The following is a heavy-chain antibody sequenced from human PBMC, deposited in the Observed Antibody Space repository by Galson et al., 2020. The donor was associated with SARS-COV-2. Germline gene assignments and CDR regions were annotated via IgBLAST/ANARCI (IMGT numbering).Heavy chain of an antibody. V-gene: IGHV3-30*01. CDR3: ARDGAYYDFWSGYLNPEGIPYYYYYYMDV. J-gene: IGHJ6*03. Sequence: SCAASGFTFSSYAMHWVRQAPGKGLEWVAVISYDGSNKYYADSVKGRFTISRDNSKNTLYLQMNSLRAEDTAVYYCARDGAYYDFWSGYLNPEGIPYYYYYYMDVWGKGTTVTVSS. CDR1: GFTFSSYA. CDR2: ISYDGSNK. D-gene: IGHD3-3*01.